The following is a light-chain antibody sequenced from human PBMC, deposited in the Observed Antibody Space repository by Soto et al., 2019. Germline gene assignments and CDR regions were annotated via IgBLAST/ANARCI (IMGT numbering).Light chain of an antibody. CDR1: SIGVGGSNY. J-gene: IGLJ1*01. CDR3: CAYAVTLYV. Sequence: SVLTQPRSVPRSPGQSVTISCTGPSIGVGGSNYVSWYQQHPGKAPKLMIYDVSEGPSGVPARFSGSKSGNTASLTISGRQAEDEADDYGCAYAVTLYVFGTGTKATVL. V-gene: IGLV2-11*01. CDR2: DVS.